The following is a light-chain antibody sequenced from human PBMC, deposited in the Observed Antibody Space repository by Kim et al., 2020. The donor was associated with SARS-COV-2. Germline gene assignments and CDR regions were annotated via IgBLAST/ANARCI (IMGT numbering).Light chain of an antibody. Sequence: PAPRSCRSCQSLVYSDRNTYLTLFHQRPGQSPRRLVYKVSSRDSGVPDRFSGSGSGTDFTLKISRVEAEDVVIYYCMQGTHRPPPFCQGTKVDIK. V-gene: IGKV2-30*01. CDR1: QSLVYSDRNTY. J-gene: IGKJ1*01. CDR2: KVS. CDR3: MQGTHRPPP.